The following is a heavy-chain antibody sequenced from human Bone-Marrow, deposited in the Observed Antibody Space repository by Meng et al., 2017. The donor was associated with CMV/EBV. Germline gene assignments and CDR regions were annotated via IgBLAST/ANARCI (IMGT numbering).Heavy chain of an antibody. V-gene: IGHV3-13*01. Sequence: GESLKISCAASGFTFSSYDMHWVRQATGKGLEWVSGISAAGDIYYADSVKGRFTISRDNSKNTLYLQMNSLRAEDTAVYYCARAPGGTFDYWGQGTLVTVSS. CDR3: ARAPGGTFDY. CDR1: GFTFSSYD. J-gene: IGHJ4*02. D-gene: IGHD3-10*01. CDR2: ISAAGDI.